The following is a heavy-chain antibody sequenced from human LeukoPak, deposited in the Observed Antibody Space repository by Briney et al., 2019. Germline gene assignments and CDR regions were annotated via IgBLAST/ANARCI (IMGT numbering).Heavy chain of an antibody. J-gene: IGHJ4*02. D-gene: IGHD2-21*02. V-gene: IGHV4-34*01. Sequence: SETLSLTCAVYGESFSGNFWNWIRQPPGKGLEWIGEINHSGSTNYNPSLKSRVTISVDTSKNQFSLRLTSVTAADTAVYHCAKDRGDFPPYFDYWGQGTLVTVSS. CDR2: INHSGST. CDR1: GESFSGNF. CDR3: AKDRGDFPPYFDY.